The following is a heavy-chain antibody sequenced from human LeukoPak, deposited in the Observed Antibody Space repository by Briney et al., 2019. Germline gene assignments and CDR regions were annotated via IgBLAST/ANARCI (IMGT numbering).Heavy chain of an antibody. Sequence: PGGSLRLSCAASGFTFDDYAMHWVRQAPGKGLEWVSLISWDGGSTYYADSVKGRFTISRDNSKNSLYLQMNSLRAEDTAVYYCARDSVNYDILTQPGYYYYYMDVWGKGTTVTVSS. CDR3: ARDSVNYDILTQPGYYYYYMDV. D-gene: IGHD3-9*01. V-gene: IGHV3-43D*03. CDR2: ISWDGGST. CDR1: GFTFDDYA. J-gene: IGHJ6*03.